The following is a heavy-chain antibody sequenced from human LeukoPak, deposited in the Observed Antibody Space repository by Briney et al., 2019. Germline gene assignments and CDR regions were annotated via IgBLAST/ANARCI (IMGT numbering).Heavy chain of an antibody. CDR1: GGSISSSSYY. Sequence: SETLSLTCTVSGGSISSSSYYWGWIRQPPGKGLEWIGSIYYSGSTYYNPSLKSRVTISVDTSKNQFSLKLSSVTAADTAVYYCARGLGVVVPAARYYYYYGMDVWGQGTTVTVSS. D-gene: IGHD2-2*01. J-gene: IGHJ6*02. CDR3: ARGLGVVVPAARYYYYYGMDV. V-gene: IGHV4-39*07. CDR2: IYYSGST.